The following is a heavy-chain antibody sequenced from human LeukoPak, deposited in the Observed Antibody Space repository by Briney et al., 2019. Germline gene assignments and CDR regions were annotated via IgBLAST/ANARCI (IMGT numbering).Heavy chain of an antibody. CDR3: ARRRNRGDLDY. D-gene: IGHD2-21*02. J-gene: IGHJ4*02. CDR1: GFTFSSYG. V-gene: IGHV3-30*03. CDR2: ISYDGSNK. Sequence: GGSLRLSCAASGFTFSSYGMHWVRQAPGKGLEWVAVISYDGSNKYYADSVKGRFTISRDNAKNSLYLQMNSLRAEDTAVYYCARRRNRGDLDYWGQGTLVTVSS.